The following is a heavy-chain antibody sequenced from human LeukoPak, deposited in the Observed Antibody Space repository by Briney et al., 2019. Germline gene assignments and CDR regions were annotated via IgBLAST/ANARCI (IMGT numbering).Heavy chain of an antibody. Sequence: GESLKISCKGSGYSFTSYWIGWVRQMPGKGLEWMGLIYLRDSDTKYSPSFQGQVTISADKSISTAYLQWSSLKASDTAMYYCARLPYSYGSNWFDPWGQGTLVTVSS. CDR1: GYSFTSYW. CDR3: ARLPYSYGSNWFDP. D-gene: IGHD5-18*01. V-gene: IGHV5-51*01. CDR2: IYLRDSDT. J-gene: IGHJ5*02.